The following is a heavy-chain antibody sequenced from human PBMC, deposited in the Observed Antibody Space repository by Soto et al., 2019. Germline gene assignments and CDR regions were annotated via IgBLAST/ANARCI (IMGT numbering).Heavy chain of an antibody. Sequence: QVQLVQSGAEVKKPGSSVKVSCKASGGTFSSYAISWVRQAPGQGLAWMGGIIPIFGTANYAQKFQGRVTITADESTSTADMELSSLRSEDTAVYYCARAVTIFGVVIIREGWFDPWGQGTLVTVSS. CDR2: IIPIFGTA. J-gene: IGHJ5*02. V-gene: IGHV1-69*01. D-gene: IGHD3-3*01. CDR3: ARAVTIFGVVIIREGWFDP. CDR1: GGTFSSYA.